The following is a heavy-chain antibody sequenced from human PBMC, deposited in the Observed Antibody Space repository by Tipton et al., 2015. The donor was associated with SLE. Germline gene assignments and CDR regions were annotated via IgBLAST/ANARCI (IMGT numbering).Heavy chain of an antibody. V-gene: IGHV4-34*01. J-gene: IGHJ4*02. D-gene: IGHD2-2*01. CDR2: INHSGST. CDR1: NGSIGSDY. CDR3: AREYCSSTSCYPY. Sequence: TLSLTCSVSNGSIGSDYWTWIRQPPGKGLEWIGEINHSGSTNYNPSLKSRVTISVDTSKNQFSLKLSSVTAADTGVYYCAREYCSSTSCYPYWGQGTLVTVSS.